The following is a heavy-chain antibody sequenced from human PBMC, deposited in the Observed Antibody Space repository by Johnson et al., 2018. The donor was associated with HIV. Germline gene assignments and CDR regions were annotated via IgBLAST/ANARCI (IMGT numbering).Heavy chain of an antibody. D-gene: IGHD1-26*01. CDR1: GFTFDDYA. V-gene: IGHV3-9*01. CDR3: AKVDSGSYFDAFDI. J-gene: IGHJ3*02. Sequence: VQLVESGGGLVQPGRSLRLSCAASGFTFDDYAMHWVRQAPGKGLEWVSGISWNSGSIGYADSVKGRFTISRDNAKNSLYLQMNSLRAEDTALYYCAKVDSGSYFDAFDIWGQGTMVTVSS. CDR2: ISWNSGSI.